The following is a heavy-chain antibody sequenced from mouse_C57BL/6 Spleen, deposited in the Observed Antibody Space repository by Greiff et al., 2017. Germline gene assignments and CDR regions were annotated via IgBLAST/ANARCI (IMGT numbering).Heavy chain of an antibody. V-gene: IGHV5-4*01. CDR1: GFTFSSYA. CDR2: ISDGGSYT. CDR3: ARDGDYGGFAY. J-gene: IGHJ3*01. Sequence: EVKLQESGGGLVKPGGSLKLSCAASGFTFSSYAMSWVRQTPEKRLEWVATISDGGSYTYYPDNVKGRFTISRDNAKNNLYLQMSHLKSEDTAMYYCARDGDYGGFAYWGQGTLVTVSA. D-gene: IGHD2-4*01.